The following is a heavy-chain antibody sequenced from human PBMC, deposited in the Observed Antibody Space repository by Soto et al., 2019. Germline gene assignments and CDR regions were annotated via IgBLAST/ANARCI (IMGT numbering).Heavy chain of an antibody. D-gene: IGHD2-15*01. CDR2: ISYDGSNK. V-gene: IGHV3-30-3*01. J-gene: IGHJ6*02. Sequence: HPGGSLRLSCAASGFTFSSYAMHWVRQAPGKGLEWVAVISYDGSNKYYADSVKGRFTISRDNSKNTLYLQMNSLRAEDTAVYYCARDWYCSGGSCSYGMDVWGQGTTVTVSS. CDR1: GFTFSSYA. CDR3: ARDWYCSGGSCSYGMDV.